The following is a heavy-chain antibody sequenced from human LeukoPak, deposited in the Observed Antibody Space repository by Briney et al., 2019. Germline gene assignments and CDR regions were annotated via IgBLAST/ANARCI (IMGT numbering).Heavy chain of an antibody. CDR3: ARVYVVVVAATELDAFDI. J-gene: IGHJ3*02. V-gene: IGHV4-4*07. D-gene: IGHD2-15*01. CDR1: GGSISSYY. Sequence: PSETLSLTCTVSGGSISSYYWSWIRQPAGKGLEWIGRIYTSGSTNYNPSLKRRVTMSVDTSKNQFSLKLSSVTAADTAVYYCARVYVVVVAATELDAFDIWGQGTMVTVSS. CDR2: IYTSGST.